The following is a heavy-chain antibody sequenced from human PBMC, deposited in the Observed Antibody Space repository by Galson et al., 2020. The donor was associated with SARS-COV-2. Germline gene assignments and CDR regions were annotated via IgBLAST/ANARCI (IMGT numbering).Heavy chain of an antibody. CDR2: ITSISNNI. CDR1: GFIFNDYS. J-gene: IGHJ4*02. V-gene: IGHV3-48*02. CDR3: ARELGGTRSFDR. D-gene: IGHD1-1*01. Sequence: GGSLRLSCAASGFIFNDYSMNWVRQAPGKGPEWISYITSISNNIHYADSVKGRFTISRDNGKKILFLQMNSLRDEDTAVYYCARELGGTRSFDRWGRGTLVTVSS.